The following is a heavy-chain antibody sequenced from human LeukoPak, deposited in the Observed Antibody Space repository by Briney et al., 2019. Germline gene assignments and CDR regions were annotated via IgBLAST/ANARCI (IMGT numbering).Heavy chain of an antibody. D-gene: IGHD3-3*01. Sequence: SETLSLTCTVSGGSISSYYWSWIRQPPGKGLEWIGYIYYSGSTNYNPSLKSRVTISVDTSKNQFSLKLSSVTAADTAVYYCARGNYDFWSSIGNWFDPWGQGTLVTVSS. V-gene: IGHV4-59*12. CDR2: IYYSGST. CDR1: GGSISSYY. CDR3: ARGNYDFWSSIGNWFDP. J-gene: IGHJ5*02.